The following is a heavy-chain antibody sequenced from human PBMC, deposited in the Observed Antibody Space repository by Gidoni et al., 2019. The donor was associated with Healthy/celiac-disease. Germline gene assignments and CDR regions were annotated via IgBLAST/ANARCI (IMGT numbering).Heavy chain of an antibody. CDR3: ARVHPPKYSSSWYRLAKGAFDI. V-gene: IGHV4-34*01. CDR2: INHSGST. CDR1: GGSFSGYY. Sequence: QVQLQQWGAGLLKPSETLSLTCAVYGGSFSGYYWNWIRQPPGKGLEWIGEINHSGSTNYNPSLKSRVTISVDTSKNQFSLKLSSVTAADTAVYYCARVHPPKYSSSWYRLAKGAFDIWGQGTMVTVSS. J-gene: IGHJ3*02. D-gene: IGHD6-13*01.